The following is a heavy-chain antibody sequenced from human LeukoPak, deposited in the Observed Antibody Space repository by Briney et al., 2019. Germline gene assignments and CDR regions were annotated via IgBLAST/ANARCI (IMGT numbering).Heavy chain of an antibody. Sequence: PSETLSLTCTVSGGSISSSSYYWGWIRQPPGKGLEWIGSIYYSGSTYYNPSLKSRVTISVDTSKNQFSLKLSSVTAADTAVYYCAGPSVALDYWGQGTLVTVSS. CDR2: IYYSGST. D-gene: IGHD6-19*01. CDR3: AGPSVALDY. CDR1: GGSISSSSYY. V-gene: IGHV4-39*01. J-gene: IGHJ4*02.